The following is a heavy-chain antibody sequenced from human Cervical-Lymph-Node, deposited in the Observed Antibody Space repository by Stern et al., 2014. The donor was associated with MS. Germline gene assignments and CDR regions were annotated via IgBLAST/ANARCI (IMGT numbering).Heavy chain of an antibody. J-gene: IGHJ6*02. CDR2: IVPVFGPT. V-gene: IGHV1-69*01. Sequence: QLVQSGAEVKKPGSSVKVSCKASEGTFSSYSISWVRQAPGQGLEWMGGIVPVFGPTHSEPTFQGRVTITADESTTTAYMELKSLRSEDTAVYYCARGDNPYYYYDMDVWGQGTTVTVSS. CDR1: EGTFSSYS. D-gene: IGHD3-9*01. CDR3: ARGDNPYYYYDMDV.